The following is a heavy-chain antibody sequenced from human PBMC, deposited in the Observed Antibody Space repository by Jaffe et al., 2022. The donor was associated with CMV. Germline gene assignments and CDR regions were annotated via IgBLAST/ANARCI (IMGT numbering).Heavy chain of an antibody. Sequence: QVQLVQSGPELRKPGASVKISCKASGYAFINYYIHWVRQAPGQGLEWVGVITPRSGSTTYAPKFQDTVTLTRDTSTSTLYLDMDSLGSDDTAVYYCARELGDSYNQGPLDYWGQGTLVTVSS. J-gene: IGHJ4*02. D-gene: IGHD1-1*01. CDR2: ITPRSGST. CDR1: GYAFINYY. CDR3: ARELGDSYNQGPLDY. V-gene: IGHV1-46*01.